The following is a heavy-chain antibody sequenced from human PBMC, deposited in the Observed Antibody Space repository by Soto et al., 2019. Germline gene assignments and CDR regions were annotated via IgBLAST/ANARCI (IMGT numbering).Heavy chain of an antibody. CDR1: GYPVTAYY. CDR3: ARGGGVGVAGSAAFDM. Sequence: QLHLVQSGAVVKKPGASVTVSCSASGYPVTAYYMHWVRQAPVRGLEWMGGINPATGAAKYTQTFPGRVTMTRDTSTSTVFMELGGLTSEDTAVFYCARGGGVGVAGSAAFDMWGQGTLVTVSS. CDR2: INPATGAA. D-gene: IGHD3-3*01. J-gene: IGHJ3*02. V-gene: IGHV1-2*02.